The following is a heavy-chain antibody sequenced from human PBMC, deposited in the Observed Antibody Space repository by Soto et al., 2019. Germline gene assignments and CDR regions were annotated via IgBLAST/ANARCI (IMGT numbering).Heavy chain of an antibody. CDR3: ARDMVRGVIVWGMDL. CDR2: INPSGGST. D-gene: IGHD3-10*01. CDR1: GYTFTSYY. Sequence: ASVKVSCKASGYTFTSYYMHWVRQAPGQGLEWMGIINPSGGSTSYAQKFQGRVTMTRDTSTSTVYMELSSLRSEDTAVYYWARDMVRGVIVWGMDLWGQGTTVTVSS. V-gene: IGHV1-46*01. J-gene: IGHJ6*02.